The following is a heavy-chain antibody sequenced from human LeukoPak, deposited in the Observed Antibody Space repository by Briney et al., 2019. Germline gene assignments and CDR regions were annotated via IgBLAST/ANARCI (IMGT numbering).Heavy chain of an antibody. CDR1: GFTFDVYA. CDR3: AKGDMITFGGVIAPGAFDI. J-gene: IGHJ3*02. CDR2: IIWDGGST. V-gene: IGHV3-43D*03. Sequence: GGPLSLFCAASGFTFDVYAVHWVRQARGKALEWVSFIIWDGGSTYYAYCVKGRFTISRDNSKNSLYLQMNSLRAEDTALYYCAKGDMITFGGVIAPGAFDIWGQGTMVTVSS. D-gene: IGHD3-16*02.